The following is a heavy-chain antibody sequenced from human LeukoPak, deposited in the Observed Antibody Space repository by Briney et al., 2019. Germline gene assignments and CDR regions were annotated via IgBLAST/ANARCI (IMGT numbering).Heavy chain of an antibody. Sequence: PSETLSLTCAVYGGSFSGYYWSWIRQPPGKGLEWIGSIYHSGSTYYNPSLKSRVTISVDTSKNQFSLKLSSVTAADTAVYYCARDFSAAGWFDPWGQGTLVTVSS. D-gene: IGHD6-13*01. CDR2: IYHSGST. CDR3: ARDFSAAGWFDP. J-gene: IGHJ5*02. V-gene: IGHV4-34*01. CDR1: GGSFSGYY.